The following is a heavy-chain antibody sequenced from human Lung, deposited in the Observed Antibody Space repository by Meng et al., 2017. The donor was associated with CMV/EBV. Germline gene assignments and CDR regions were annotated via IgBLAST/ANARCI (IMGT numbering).Heavy chain of an antibody. CDR3: ARDPIRVLRFLEWNYYYYGMDV. V-gene: IGHV1-2*02. Sequence: ASVKVSCKASGYTFTAHYFHWVRQAPGQGLEWMGWIHPHRGDTNYAQQFQGRVTLTRDTSINTGYMELTRLTSDDTAVYYCARDPIRVLRFLEWNYYYYGMDVWGQGTTVTVSS. J-gene: IGHJ6*02. CDR1: GYTFTAHY. CDR2: IHPHRGDT. D-gene: IGHD3-3*01.